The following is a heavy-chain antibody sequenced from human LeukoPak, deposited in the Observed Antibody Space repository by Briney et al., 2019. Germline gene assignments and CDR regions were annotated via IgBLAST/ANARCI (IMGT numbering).Heavy chain of an antibody. V-gene: IGHV1-18*01. CDR2: ISAYNGNT. D-gene: IGHD3-22*01. CDR3: ARDAAPYYYDSSGYLVDAFDI. J-gene: IGHJ3*02. CDR1: GYTFTSYG. Sequence: ASVKVSCKASGYTFTSYGISWVRQAPGQGLEWMGWISAYNGNTNYAQKFQGRVTMTRDTSISTAYMELSRLRSDDTAVYYCARDAAPYYYDSSGYLVDAFDIWGQGTMVTVSS.